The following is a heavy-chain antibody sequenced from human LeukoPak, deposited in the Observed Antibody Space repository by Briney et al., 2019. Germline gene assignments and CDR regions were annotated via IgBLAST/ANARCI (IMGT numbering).Heavy chain of an antibody. CDR2: IRSDGGIK. V-gene: IGHV3-30*02. Sequence: GTSLRLSCAASGFTFSGNAMHWVRQAPGKGLEWVAFIRSDGGIKYYADSVKGRFTISRDNSKNTLYLQVNSLRAEDTAVYFCAKDVPAAYFDYWGQGTLVTVSS. J-gene: IGHJ4*02. CDR1: GFTFSGNA. D-gene: IGHD2-2*01. CDR3: AKDVPAAYFDY.